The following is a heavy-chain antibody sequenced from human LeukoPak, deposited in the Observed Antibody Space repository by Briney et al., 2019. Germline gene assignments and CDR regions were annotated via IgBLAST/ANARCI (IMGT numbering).Heavy chain of an antibody. V-gene: IGHV1-2*02. CDR2: INPNDGDT. D-gene: IGHD2-2*01. Sequence: RGPVKVSCKASGYTFTDYYMHWVRQAPGQGFEWMGWINPNDGDTNYAQKFQGRVTMTRDTSVSTAHMEVSRLRSDDTAVYYCARAHFLYCSSSTCLFDYWGQGTLVTVSS. CDR1: GYTFTDYY. J-gene: IGHJ4*02. CDR3: ARAHFLYCSSSTCLFDY.